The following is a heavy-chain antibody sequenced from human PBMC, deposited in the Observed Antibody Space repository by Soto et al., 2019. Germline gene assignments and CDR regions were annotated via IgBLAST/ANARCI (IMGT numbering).Heavy chain of an antibody. D-gene: IGHD2-2*01. CDR2: INHSGST. CDR1: SGSFSVYY. V-gene: IGHV4-34*01. CDR3: ARDSTRRGTCDI. Sequence: SETLSLTCAVDSGSFSVYYWTWIRQPPGKGLEWIGEINHSGSTNYNPSLKSRVTMSVDTSKNQFSLKLSSVTAADTAVYYCARDSTRRGTCDIWGQGKMVTVSS. J-gene: IGHJ3*02.